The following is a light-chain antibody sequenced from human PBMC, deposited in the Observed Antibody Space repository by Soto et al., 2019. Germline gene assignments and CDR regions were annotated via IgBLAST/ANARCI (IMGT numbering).Light chain of an antibody. J-gene: IGLJ2*01. CDR3: SSYTTSSTLV. CDR1: GTDVGGHDY. Sequence: QSALTQPVSVAASPGQSITISCTGTGTDVGGHDYVSWYQQHPDKAPKVIIFDVNNRPSGVSNRFSGSKSGNTASLTISGLQAEDEADYYCSSYTTSSTLVFGGGTKLTVL. V-gene: IGLV2-14*03. CDR2: DVN.